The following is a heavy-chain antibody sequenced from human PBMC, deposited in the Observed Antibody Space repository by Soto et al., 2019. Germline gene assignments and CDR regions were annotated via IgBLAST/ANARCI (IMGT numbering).Heavy chain of an antibody. Sequence: SETLSLTCTVSCGSIISYYWSWIRQPPGEGLEWIGYIYYSGSTNYNPSLKSRVTISVDTSKNQFSLKLSSVTAADTAVYYCARDLGYYDFWSGPTTRDYYYGMDVWGQGTTVTVSS. CDR1: CGSIISYY. CDR3: ARDLGYYDFWSGPTTRDYYYGMDV. J-gene: IGHJ6*02. D-gene: IGHD3-3*01. CDR2: IYYSGST. V-gene: IGHV4-59*01.